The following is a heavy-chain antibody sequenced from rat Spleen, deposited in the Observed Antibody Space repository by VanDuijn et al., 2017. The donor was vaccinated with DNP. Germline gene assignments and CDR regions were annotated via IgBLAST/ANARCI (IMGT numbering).Heavy chain of an antibody. Sequence: EVQVVESGGGLVQPGRSLKLSCVASGFTFNNCWMTWIRQVPGKGLEWVASITSGGGSTYYPDSVKGRFTISRVNAQSTLYLQMTSLRSEDTAIYYCAKHARPILRVYSYAMDAWGQGTSVTVSS. CDR3: AKHARPILRVYSYAMDA. CDR1: GFTFNNCW. J-gene: IGHJ4*01. D-gene: IGHD1-7*01. CDR2: ITSGGGST. V-gene: IGHV5-31*01.